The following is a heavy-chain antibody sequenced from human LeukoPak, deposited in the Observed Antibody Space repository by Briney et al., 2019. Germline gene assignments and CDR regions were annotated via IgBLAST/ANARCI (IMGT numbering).Heavy chain of an antibody. Sequence: SETLSLTCTVSGGSISSSSYYWSWIRQPPGKGLEWIGYIYYSGSTNYNPSLKSRVTISVDTSKNQFSLKLNSVTAADTAVYYCASSSSGPPDPYFDYWGQGTLVTVSA. CDR3: ASSSSGPPDPYFDY. J-gene: IGHJ4*02. CDR1: GGSISSSSYY. D-gene: IGHD2-8*02. CDR2: IYYSGST. V-gene: IGHV4-61*05.